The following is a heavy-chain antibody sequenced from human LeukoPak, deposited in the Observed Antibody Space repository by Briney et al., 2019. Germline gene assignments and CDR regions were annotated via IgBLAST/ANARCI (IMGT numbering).Heavy chain of an antibody. CDR2: ISNSGGST. CDR1: GFIVSSNY. D-gene: IGHD2-2*01. Sequence: GGSLRLSCAASGFIVSSNYMSWVRQAPGKGLEWVSGISNSGGSTYYADSVKGRFTISRDNSKKTLYLQMNSLRAEDTAVYFCAKDQRGYCSSIRCHIFDYWGQGTLVTVSS. CDR3: AKDQRGYCSSIRCHIFDY. J-gene: IGHJ4*02. V-gene: IGHV3-23*01.